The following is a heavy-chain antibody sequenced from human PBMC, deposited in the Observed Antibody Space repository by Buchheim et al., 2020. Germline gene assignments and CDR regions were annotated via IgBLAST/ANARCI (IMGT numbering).Heavy chain of an antibody. Sequence: QLQLQETGPGLVKPSETLSLTCSVSGGSISDISYYWGWIRQPPGKGLEWLGSMHYSGSTYHSPSLRSRVTISVDTSKNQFSLRVASVTAAVTAVYYCARRSDYYGSGSPFDYWGQGSL. CDR1: GGSISDISYY. V-gene: IGHV4-39*01. CDR3: ARRSDYYGSGSPFDY. D-gene: IGHD3-10*01. CDR2: MHYSGST. J-gene: IGHJ4*02.